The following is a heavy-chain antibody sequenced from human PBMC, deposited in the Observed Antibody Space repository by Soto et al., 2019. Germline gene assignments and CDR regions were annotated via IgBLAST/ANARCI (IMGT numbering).Heavy chain of an antibody. CDR3: ARDPSDCSSTSCWGYYALDV. V-gene: IGHV3-21*01. CDR1: GFTFSTYS. J-gene: IGHJ6*02. CDR2: ISSSGTYI. Sequence: PGGSLRLSCAAYGFTFSTYSMNWVRQAPGKGLEWVSSISSSGTYIHYADSLKGRFTISRDNAKNSLYLQMISLRAEDTAVYYCARDPSDCSSTSCWGYYALDVWGQGTTVTVSS. D-gene: IGHD2-2*01.